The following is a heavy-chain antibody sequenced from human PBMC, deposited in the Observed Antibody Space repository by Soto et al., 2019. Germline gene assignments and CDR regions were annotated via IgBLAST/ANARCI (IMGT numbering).Heavy chain of an antibody. D-gene: IGHD2-21*02. CDR3: AREKSGCDGDCYDAFDI. J-gene: IGHJ3*02. CDR1: GGTFTTYG. Sequence: SVKVSCKASGGTFTTYGINWVRQAPGQGLEWMGGIIPIFVTANYAQKFQGRVTITADESTRTVYMELSSLRSEDTALYFCAREKSGCDGDCYDAFDIWGHGTMVTVSS. CDR2: IIPIFVTA. V-gene: IGHV1-69*13.